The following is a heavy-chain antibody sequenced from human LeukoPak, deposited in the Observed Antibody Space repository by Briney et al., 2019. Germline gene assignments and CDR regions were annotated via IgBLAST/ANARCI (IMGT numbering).Heavy chain of an antibody. J-gene: IGHJ4*02. D-gene: IGHD1-7*01. CDR3: ARGLTGTTPTFDY. Sequence: GGSLRFSCAASGFTFSSYEMNWVRQAPGKGLEWVSYISSSGSTLYYADSVKGRFTISRDNAKNSLYLQMNSLRAGDTAVYYCARGLTGTTPTFDYWGQGTLVTVSS. CDR2: ISSSGSTL. V-gene: IGHV3-48*03. CDR1: GFTFSSYE.